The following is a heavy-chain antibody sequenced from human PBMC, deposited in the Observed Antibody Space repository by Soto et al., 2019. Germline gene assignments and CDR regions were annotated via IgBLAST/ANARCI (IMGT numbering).Heavy chain of an antibody. Sequence: SETLSLTCTVSGASISRSTYYWGWIRQPPGKALEWIGSVYYGGSTYYKPSLKSRVTISVDTSKNQFSLKLDSVTAADTAVYYCASPYCSGSSCYNGPWGQGILVTVSS. CDR2: VYYGGST. D-gene: IGHD2-15*01. CDR3: ASPYCSGSSCYNGP. CDR1: GASISRSTYY. V-gene: IGHV4-39*01. J-gene: IGHJ5*02.